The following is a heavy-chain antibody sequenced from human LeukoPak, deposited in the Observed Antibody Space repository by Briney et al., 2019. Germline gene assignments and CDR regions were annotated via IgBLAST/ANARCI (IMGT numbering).Heavy chain of an antibody. CDR3: ARVPHGDILTGYYKGGFDY. Sequence: ASVKVSCKASGGTFSSYAISWVRQAPGQGLEWMGGIIPIFGTANYAQKFQGRVTITADESTSTAYMELSSLRSEDTAVYYCARVPHGDILTGYYKGGFDYWGQGTLVSVSS. D-gene: IGHD3-9*01. CDR1: GGTFSSYA. J-gene: IGHJ4*02. V-gene: IGHV1-69*13. CDR2: IIPIFGTA.